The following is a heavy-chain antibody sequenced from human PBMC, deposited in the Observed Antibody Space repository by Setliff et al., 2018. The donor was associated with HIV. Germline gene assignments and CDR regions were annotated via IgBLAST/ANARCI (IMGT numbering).Heavy chain of an antibody. CDR2: NGIINGAK. CDR1: GFTFSSYS. Sequence: PGGSLRLSCAASGFTFSSYSMNWVRQAPGKGLEWISYNGIINGAKHYADSMEGRFTISRDDAKNSLYLRMNSLRAEDTAVYYCAKDVYVAKYYYGSSGYSGSYYFDYWGQGTLVTVSS. CDR3: AKDVYVAKYYYGSSGYSGSYYFDY. D-gene: IGHD3-22*01. J-gene: IGHJ4*02. V-gene: IGHV3-48*01.